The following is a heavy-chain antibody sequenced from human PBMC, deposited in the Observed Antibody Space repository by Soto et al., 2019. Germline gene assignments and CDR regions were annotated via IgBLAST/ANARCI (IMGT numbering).Heavy chain of an antibody. J-gene: IGHJ4*02. CDR1: GYTFTGYV. V-gene: IGHV1-18*01. Sequence: ASVKVACKASGYTFTGYVISWVQQAPGQGLEWMGWISAYNGNTNYSQKLQGRVTTTTDSSTSTAYMEVRSLRSDDTAVYYCARDQDPYSSYDYWRQGTLVTVSS. CDR3: ARDQDPYSSYDY. CDR2: ISAYNGNT. D-gene: IGHD6-6*01.